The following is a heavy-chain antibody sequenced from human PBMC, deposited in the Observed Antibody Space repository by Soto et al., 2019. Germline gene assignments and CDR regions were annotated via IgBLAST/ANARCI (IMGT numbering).Heavy chain of an antibody. CDR2: IKQDGSGE. J-gene: IGHJ6*02. Sequence: SLRLSCAASGFTFSTYWMSWVRQAPGEGLEWVGNIKQDGSGENYVDSVKGRFTISRDNANHSLYLQMNSLRAEDTAVYYCARDRGPPRYLYYGTDVWGQGTTVTVSS. V-gene: IGHV3-7*01. CDR1: GFTFSTYW. CDR3: ARDRGPPRYLYYGTDV. D-gene: IGHD3-10*01.